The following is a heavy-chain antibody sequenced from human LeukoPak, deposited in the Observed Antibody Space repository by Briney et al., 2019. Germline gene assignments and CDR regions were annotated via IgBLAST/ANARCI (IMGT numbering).Heavy chain of an antibody. Sequence: SETLSLTCTVSGGSISSYYWSWIRQPAGKGLEWIGRIYTSGSTNYNPSLKSRVTMSVDTSKNQFSLKLSSVTAADTAVYYCARGQALYYYDSSGYYPPAAYYYYYYMDVWGKGTTVTVSS. CDR2: IYTSGST. J-gene: IGHJ6*03. CDR1: GGSISSYY. D-gene: IGHD3-22*01. V-gene: IGHV4-4*07. CDR3: ARGQALYYYDSSGYYPPAAYYYYYYMDV.